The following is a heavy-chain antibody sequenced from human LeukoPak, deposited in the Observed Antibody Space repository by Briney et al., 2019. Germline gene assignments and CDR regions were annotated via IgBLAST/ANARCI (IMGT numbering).Heavy chain of an antibody. CDR1: GGSISSYY. V-gene: IGHV4-59*01. J-gene: IGHJ6*02. CDR3: ARGQTAGDYYYGMDV. CDR2: IYYSGST. D-gene: IGHD6-13*01. Sequence: SETLSLTCTVSGGSISSYYWSWIRQPPGKGLEWIGYIYYSGSTNYNPSLKSRVTISVDTSKNQFSLKLSSVTAADTAVYYCARGQTAGDYYYGMDVWGQGTTVTVSS.